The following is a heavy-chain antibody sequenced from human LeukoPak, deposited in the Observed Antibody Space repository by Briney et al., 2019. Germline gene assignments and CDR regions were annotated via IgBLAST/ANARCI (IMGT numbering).Heavy chain of an antibody. Sequence: GGSLRLSCAASGFTFSSCGVNWVRQAPGKGLEWVSSISPTGTDRYYADSVRGRFTISRDNAKNSMYLQMDNLRDEDTAVYYCATETIGRHYDYWGQGTLLTVSS. CDR3: ATETIGRHYDY. CDR2: ISPTGTDR. CDR1: GFTFSSCG. J-gene: IGHJ4*02. V-gene: IGHV3-21*01. D-gene: IGHD1-14*01.